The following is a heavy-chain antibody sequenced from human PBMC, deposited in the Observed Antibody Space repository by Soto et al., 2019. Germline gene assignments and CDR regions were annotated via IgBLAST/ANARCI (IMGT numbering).Heavy chain of an antibody. Sequence: PGGSLRLSCAASGFPFSSYWMSWVRQAPGEGLEWVANIKPDGSEKWYVDSVKGRFTISRDNAKNSLYFQMNSLRAEDTAVYYCARGDYYDSSGPFSDAFDIWGQGTMVTVSS. V-gene: IGHV3-7*04. CDR2: IKPDGSEK. CDR1: GFPFSSYW. J-gene: IGHJ3*02. CDR3: ARGDYYDSSGPFSDAFDI. D-gene: IGHD3-22*01.